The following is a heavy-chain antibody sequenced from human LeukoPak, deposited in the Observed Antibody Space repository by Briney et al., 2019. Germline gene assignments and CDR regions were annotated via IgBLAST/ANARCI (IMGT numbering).Heavy chain of an antibody. Sequence: GGSLRLSCAASGFTFSSYWMTWVRQAPGKGLEWVANIKQDGSERNYVDSVKGRFTISRDNAKNSLYLQMSTLRDEDTAVYYCATGAGCGYWGQGTLVTVSS. CDR2: IKQDGSER. J-gene: IGHJ4*02. V-gene: IGHV3-7*03. CDR3: ATGAGCGY. CDR1: GFTFSSYW. D-gene: IGHD2-15*01.